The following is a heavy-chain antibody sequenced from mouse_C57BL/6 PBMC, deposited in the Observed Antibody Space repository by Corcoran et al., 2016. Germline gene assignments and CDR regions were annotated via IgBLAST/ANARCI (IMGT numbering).Heavy chain of an antibody. V-gene: IGHV1-26*01. J-gene: IGHJ2*01. CDR2: INPNNGGT. CDR1: GYPFTDYY. CDR3: ARMAY. Sequence: EVQLHQSGPELVKPGASVKISCKASGYPFTDYYMNWVKQSHGQSLEWIGDINPNNGGTSYNQKFKGKATLTVYKSSSTAYMELRSLTSEDSAVYYCARMAYWGQGTTLTVSS.